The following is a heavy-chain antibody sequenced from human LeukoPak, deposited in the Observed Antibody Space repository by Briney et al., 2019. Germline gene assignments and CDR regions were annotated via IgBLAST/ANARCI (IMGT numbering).Heavy chain of an antibody. Sequence: SVKVSCKASGGTFSSYTISWVRQAPGQGLEWMGRIIPILGIANYAQKFQGRVTITADKSTSTAYMELSSLRSEDTAVYYCARGSYYYDSSGYPALYYLDYWGQGTLVTVSS. CDR2: IIPILGIA. CDR1: GGTFSSYT. J-gene: IGHJ4*02. V-gene: IGHV1-69*02. D-gene: IGHD3-22*01. CDR3: ARGSYYYDSSGYPALYYLDY.